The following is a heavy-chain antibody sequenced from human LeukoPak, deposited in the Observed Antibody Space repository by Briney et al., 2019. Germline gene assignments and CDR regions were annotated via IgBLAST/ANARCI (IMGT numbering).Heavy chain of an antibody. CDR3: ARSGSSSWYQFNY. J-gene: IGHJ4*02. CDR2: INPNSGGT. D-gene: IGHD6-13*01. Sequence: ASVKVSCKASGYTFTGYYMHWVRQAPGQGLEWMGWINPNSGGTNYAQKFQGRVTMTRDTSISTAYLQWSSLKASDTAMYYCARSGSSSWYQFNYWGQGTLVTVSS. V-gene: IGHV1-2*02. CDR1: GYTFTGYY.